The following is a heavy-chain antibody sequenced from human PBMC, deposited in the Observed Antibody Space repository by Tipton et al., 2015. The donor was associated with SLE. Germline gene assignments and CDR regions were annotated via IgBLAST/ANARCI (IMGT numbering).Heavy chain of an antibody. CDR3: ARGDFWSGQYIDAFDV. CDR1: GFMFSSYW. Sequence: GSLRLSCAASGFMFSSYWMSWVRQAPGKGLEWVANIKPEGTEKYYVDSLKGRFTISRDNARNLLYLQMNNLRDEDTAVYYCARGDFWSGQYIDAFDVWGQGTMVTASS. J-gene: IGHJ3*01. V-gene: IGHV3-7*01. D-gene: IGHD3-3*01. CDR2: IKPEGTEK.